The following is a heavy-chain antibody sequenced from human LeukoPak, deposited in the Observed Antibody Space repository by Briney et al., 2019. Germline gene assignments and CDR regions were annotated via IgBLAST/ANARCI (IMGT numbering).Heavy chain of an antibody. CDR2: IYYSGST. Sequence: SETLSLTCTVSGGSISSYYWSWIRQPPGKGLEWIGYIYYSGSTNYNPSLKSRVTISVDTSKNQFSLKLSSVTAADTAVYYCARGLYSGSYYDIWGQGTMVTVSS. CDR1: GGSISSYY. J-gene: IGHJ3*02. D-gene: IGHD1-26*01. V-gene: IGHV4-59*01. CDR3: ARGLYSGSYYDI.